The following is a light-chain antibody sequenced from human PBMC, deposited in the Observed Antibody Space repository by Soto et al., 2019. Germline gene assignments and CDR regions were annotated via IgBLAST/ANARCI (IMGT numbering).Light chain of an antibody. J-gene: IGLJ1*01. V-gene: IGLV2-14*01. CDR1: TRDIAGYNY. Sequence: QSALTQPAAVPGSLGQAITIYCTGSTRDIAGYNYISWYQQLPGKAPKLMIYQVTMRSSGISNRFSGSKSGNTASLTLSGLQAVDEADYYCTSFSSSTSLHVFANVPKVTV. CDR3: TSFSSSTSLHV. CDR2: QVT.